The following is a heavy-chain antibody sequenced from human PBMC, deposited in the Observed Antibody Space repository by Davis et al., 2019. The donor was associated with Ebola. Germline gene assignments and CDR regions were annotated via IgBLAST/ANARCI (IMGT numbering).Heavy chain of an antibody. D-gene: IGHD6-19*01. CDR1: GTSISSSNYY. CDR3: ARRGSGWYSYFDY. V-gene: IGHV4-39*07. Sequence: SETLSLTCTVSGTSISSSNYYWGWIRQPPGKGLEWIGSIYYSGSTYYNPSLKSRVTISVDTSKNQFSLKLSSVTAADTAVYYCARRGSGWYSYFDYWGQGTLVTVSS. J-gene: IGHJ4*02. CDR2: IYYSGST.